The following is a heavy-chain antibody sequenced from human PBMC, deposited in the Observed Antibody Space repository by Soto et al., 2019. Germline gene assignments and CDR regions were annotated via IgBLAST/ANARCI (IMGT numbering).Heavy chain of an antibody. CDR2: IGADNGDT. CDR1: GYTFSTYG. Sequence: QVQLVQSGAEVKKPGASVKVSCKASGYTFSTYGFSWVRQAPGQGLEWMGWIGADNGDTNYAQNCQGRVTMTTDTSTTTSYMELRSPTSDDTAVYFCARDWKGAEGFDPWGQGTLVTVSS. V-gene: IGHV1-18*01. D-gene: IGHD1-1*01. CDR3: ARDWKGAEGFDP. J-gene: IGHJ5*02.